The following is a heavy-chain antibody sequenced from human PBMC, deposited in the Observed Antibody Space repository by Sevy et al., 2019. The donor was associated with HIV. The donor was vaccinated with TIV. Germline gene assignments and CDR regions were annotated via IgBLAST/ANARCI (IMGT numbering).Heavy chain of an antibody. CDR2: IYSGGST. D-gene: IGHD5-12*01. J-gene: IGHJ3*02. CDR1: GFTVSSNN. Sequence: GESLKISCAASGFTVSSNNMYWVRQAPGKGLEWVSVIYSGGSTYYADSVKGRFTISRDGSSNTLFLQLNSLRAEDTAMYFCAKDRGGFSGYDRGAFDIWGQGTMVTVSS. V-gene: IGHV3-53*01. CDR3: AKDRGGFSGYDRGAFDI.